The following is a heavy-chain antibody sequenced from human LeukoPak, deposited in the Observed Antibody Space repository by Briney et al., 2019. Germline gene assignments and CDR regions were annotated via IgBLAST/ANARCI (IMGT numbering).Heavy chain of an antibody. Sequence: SETLSFTCGVHGGSLNDYYWTWIRLTPGKGLEWIGEVNHVGRTNYSPSLKSRLSITIDTSKNEFSLKLSSVTAADTAIYFCARGILVRVYAAFDYWGQGTQVTVSP. CDR2: VNHVGRT. CDR1: GGSLNDYY. V-gene: IGHV4-34*01. J-gene: IGHJ4*02. CDR3: ARGILVRVYAAFDY. D-gene: IGHD2-8*01.